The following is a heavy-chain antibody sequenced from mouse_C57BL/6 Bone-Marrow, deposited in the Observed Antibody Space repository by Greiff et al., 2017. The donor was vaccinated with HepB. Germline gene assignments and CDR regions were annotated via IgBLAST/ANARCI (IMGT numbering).Heavy chain of an antibody. Sequence: QVQLQQPGTELVKPGASVKLSCKASGYTFTSYWMHWVKQRPGQGLEWIGNINPSNGGTNYNEKFKSKATLTVDKSSSTAYMQLSSLTSEDSAVYYCAREIGNYGSSYSAAWFAYWGQGTLVTVSA. CDR2: INPSNGGT. CDR1: GYTFTSYW. V-gene: IGHV1-53*01. CDR3: AREIGNYGSSYSAAWFAY. J-gene: IGHJ3*01. D-gene: IGHD1-1*01.